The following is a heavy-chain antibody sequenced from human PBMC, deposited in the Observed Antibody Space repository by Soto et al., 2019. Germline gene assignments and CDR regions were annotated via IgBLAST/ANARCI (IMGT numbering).Heavy chain of an antibody. CDR1: GYSFTSYW. V-gene: IGHV5-51*01. CDR3: ARCGTGSSYYYYYYMDV. Sequence: GESLKISCKGSGYSFTSYWIGWVRQMPGKGLEWMGIIYPGDSDTRYSPSFQGQVTISADKSISTAYLQWSSLKASDTAMYYCARCGTGSSYYYYYYMDVWGKGTTVTVSS. J-gene: IGHJ6*03. D-gene: IGHD6-6*01. CDR2: IYPGDSDT.